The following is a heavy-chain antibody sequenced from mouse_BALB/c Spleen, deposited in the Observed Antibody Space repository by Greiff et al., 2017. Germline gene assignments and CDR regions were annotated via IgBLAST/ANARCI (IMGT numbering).Heavy chain of an antibody. D-gene: IGHD1-1*01. J-gene: IGHJ2*01. Sequence: EVQLQQSGAELVRPGALVKLSCKASGFNIKDYYMHWVKQRPEQGLEWIGWIDPENGNTIYDPKFQGKASITADTSSNTAYLQLSSLTSEDTAVYYCARLYYYGSRDYWGQGTTLTVSS. CDR2: IDPENGNT. V-gene: IGHV14-1*02. CDR3: ARLYYYGSRDY. CDR1: GFNIKDYY.